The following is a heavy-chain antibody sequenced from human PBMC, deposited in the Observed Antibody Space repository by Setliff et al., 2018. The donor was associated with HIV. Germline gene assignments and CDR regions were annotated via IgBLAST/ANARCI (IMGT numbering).Heavy chain of an antibody. Sequence: PGGSLRLSCAASGFTFRTHGMHWVRQAPGKGLEWVAVIWYDGTESYYADSVKGRFTVSRDNAKNSLYLQMNSLRAEDTAVYYCARDLKNSGWPYYLEYWGQGTLVTVSS. CDR1: GFTFRTHG. V-gene: IGHV3-33*01. D-gene: IGHD5-12*01. CDR2: IWYDGTES. CDR3: ARDLKNSGWPYYLEY. J-gene: IGHJ4*02.